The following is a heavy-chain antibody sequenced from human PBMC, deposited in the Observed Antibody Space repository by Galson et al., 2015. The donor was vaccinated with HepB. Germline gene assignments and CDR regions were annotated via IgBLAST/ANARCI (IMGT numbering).Heavy chain of an antibody. V-gene: IGHV1-46*01. CDR1: GYTFTSYY. CDR3: ARERGGYSGAFDI. J-gene: IGHJ3*02. CDR2: INPSGGST. D-gene: IGHD2-21*01. Sequence: SVKVSCKASGYTFTSYYMHWVRQAPGQGLEWMGIINPSGGSTGYAQKFQGRVTMTRDTSTSTVYMELSSLRSEDTAVYYCARERGGYSGAFDIWGQGTMVTVSS.